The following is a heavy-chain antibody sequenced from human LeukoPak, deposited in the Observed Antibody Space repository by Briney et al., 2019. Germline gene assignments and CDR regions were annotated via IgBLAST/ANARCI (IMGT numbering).Heavy chain of an antibody. V-gene: IGHV4-59*01. Sequence: SETLSLTCAVYGGSFSGYYWSWIRQPPGKGLEWIGYIYYSGSTNYNPSLKSRVTISVDTSKNQFSLKLSSVTAADTAVYYCARDRIYFDYWGQGTLVTVSS. CDR3: ARDRIYFDY. J-gene: IGHJ4*02. CDR1: GGSFSGYY. CDR2: IYYSGST.